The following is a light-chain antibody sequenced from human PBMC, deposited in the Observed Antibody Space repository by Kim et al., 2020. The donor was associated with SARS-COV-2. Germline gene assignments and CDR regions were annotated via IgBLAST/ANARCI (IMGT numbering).Light chain of an antibody. CDR2: VAS. CDR3: KQYGSSPIT. CDR1: QSVSSSA. V-gene: IGKV3-20*01. J-gene: IGKJ5*01. Sequence: EIVLTQSPGTLSLSPGERATLSCRASQSVSSSALAWYQQRPGQAPRLLIHVASSRAAGIPDRFSGSGSGTDFTLTISRLEPEDFAVYYCKQYGSSPITFGQGTRLEIK.